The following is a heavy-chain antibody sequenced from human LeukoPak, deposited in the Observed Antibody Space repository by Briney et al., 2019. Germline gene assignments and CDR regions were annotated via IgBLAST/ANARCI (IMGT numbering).Heavy chain of an antibody. J-gene: IGHJ4*02. CDR1: GGSISSYY. V-gene: IGHV4-59*01. CDR3: ARGDTAMGVDY. CDR2: IYYSGST. D-gene: IGHD5-18*01. Sequence: SETLSLTCTVSGGSISSYYWSWIRQPPGKGLEWIGYIYYSGSTNYNPSLKSRVTISVDTSKNQFSLKLSSVTAADTAVYYCARGDTAMGVDYWGQGTLVTVSS.